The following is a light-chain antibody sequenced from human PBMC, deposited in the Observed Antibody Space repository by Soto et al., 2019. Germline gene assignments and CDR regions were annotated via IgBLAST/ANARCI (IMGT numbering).Light chain of an antibody. V-gene: IGLV2-14*01. J-gene: IGLJ1*01. CDR3: SNFNTTSPYV. Sequence: QSVLTQPASVSGSPGQSIAISCTGTSSDVGLYNYVSCYQQHPDKVPKLIIYDVSNRPSGVSDRFSGCKSGNTASLTIFWPQAHAGVNNSCSNFNTTSPYVFGTGTKATVL. CDR1: SSDVGLYNY. CDR2: DVS.